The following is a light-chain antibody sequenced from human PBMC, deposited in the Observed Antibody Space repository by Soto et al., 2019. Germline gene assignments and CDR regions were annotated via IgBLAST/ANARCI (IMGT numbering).Light chain of an antibody. J-gene: IGKJ1*01. CDR1: QSVSNNY. Sequence: TVLTKSPHTLSLSPGERASLSCRAIQSVSNNYLAWYQQKPGQAPRLLIYGASNRATGIPDRFSGSGSGTDFTLTISRLEPEDFAVYYCQQYNTWPPWTFGQGTKVDIK. V-gene: IGKV3-20*01. CDR2: GAS. CDR3: QQYNTWPPWT.